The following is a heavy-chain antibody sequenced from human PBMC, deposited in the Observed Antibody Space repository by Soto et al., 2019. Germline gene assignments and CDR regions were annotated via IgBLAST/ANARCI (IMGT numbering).Heavy chain of an antibody. J-gene: IGHJ3*02. CDR2: INPNNGVT. V-gene: IGHV1-2*02. Sequence: QVQLVQSGAEVKKPGASVKVSFKASGYTFTGYYMHWVRQAPGQGLEWMGWINPNNGVTNYAQKFQGRVTMARDTSISTAYMELSRLRSADTAVYFCAKDSYYDILTGYSRNAFDIWGQGTMVTVSS. CDR1: GYTFTGYY. CDR3: AKDSYYDILTGYSRNAFDI. D-gene: IGHD3-9*01.